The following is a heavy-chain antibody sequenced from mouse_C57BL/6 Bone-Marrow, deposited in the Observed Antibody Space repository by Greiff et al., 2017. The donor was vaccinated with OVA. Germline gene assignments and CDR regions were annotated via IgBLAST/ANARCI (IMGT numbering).Heavy chain of an antibody. CDR3: ARRSPYILPHYSDT. J-gene: IGHJ2*01. CDR1: GYTFTSYW. Sequence: QVQLKESGAELVKPGASVKLSCKASGYTFTSYWMHWVKQRPGQGLEWIGMIHPNSGSTNYNEKFKSKATLTVDKSSSTAYMQLSSLTSEDSAVYYCARRSPYILPHYSDTWGQGTTLTVSS. D-gene: IGHD1-1*01. V-gene: IGHV1-64*01. CDR2: IHPNSGST.